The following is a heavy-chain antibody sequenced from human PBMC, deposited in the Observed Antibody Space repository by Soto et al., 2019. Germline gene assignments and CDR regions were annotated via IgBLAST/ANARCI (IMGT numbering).Heavy chain of an antibody. CDR1: GFTFSSHS. V-gene: IGHV3-21*01. J-gene: IGHJ4*02. CDR2: ITTSSDSI. D-gene: IGHD5-18*01. Sequence: PGGSLSLSCVFSGFTFSSHSMNWVRQAPGKGLEWVSSITTSSDSIYYTDSVKGRFTLSRDDAKNSLFLQMNSLRAEDTAVYYCARSTRGFSYGKIDSWGQGTLVTVSS. CDR3: ARSTRGFSYGKIDS.